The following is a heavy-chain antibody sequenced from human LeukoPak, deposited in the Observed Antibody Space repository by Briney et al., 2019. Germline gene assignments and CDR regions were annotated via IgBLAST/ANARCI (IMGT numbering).Heavy chain of an antibody. J-gene: IGHJ4*02. Sequence: ASVKVSCKASGYTFTDYYIHWVRQAPGQGLEWMGWINPNSGDANYALNFQGRVTMTRDTSISTAYMELSRLTSDDTAVYYCASSPSYIRYWGQGTLVTVSS. CDR1: GYTFTDYY. CDR2: INPNSGDA. CDR3: ASSPSYIRY. V-gene: IGHV1-2*02. D-gene: IGHD1-14*01.